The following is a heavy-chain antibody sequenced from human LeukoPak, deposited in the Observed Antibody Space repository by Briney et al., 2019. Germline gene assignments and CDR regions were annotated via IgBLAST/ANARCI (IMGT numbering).Heavy chain of an antibody. D-gene: IGHD2-15*01. CDR3: AVGGVPHYFDS. Sequence: GGSLRLSCAASGFTFSSCEMNWVRQAPGKGLEWVSYVSSGGSSIYYADSVKGRFTISRDNAKNSLYLQMNSLRAEDTAVYYCAVGGVPHYFDSWGQGTLVTVSS. CDR2: VSSGGSSI. CDR1: GFTFSSCE. J-gene: IGHJ4*02. V-gene: IGHV3-48*03.